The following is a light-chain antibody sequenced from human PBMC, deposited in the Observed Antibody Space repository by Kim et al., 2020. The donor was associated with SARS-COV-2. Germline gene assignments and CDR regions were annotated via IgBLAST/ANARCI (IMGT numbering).Light chain of an antibody. J-gene: IGLJ3*02. CDR1: KLGDKY. V-gene: IGLV3-1*01. CDR3: QVWDSTWV. Sequence: SYELTQPPSVSVSPGQTASITCSGDKLGDKYACWYQQKPGQSPVLVIYQDSKRPSVIPERFSGSNSGNTATLTISGTQAMDEADYYCQVWDSTWVFGGG. CDR2: QDS.